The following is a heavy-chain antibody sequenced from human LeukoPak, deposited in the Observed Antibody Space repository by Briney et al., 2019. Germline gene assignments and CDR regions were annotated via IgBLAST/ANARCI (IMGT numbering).Heavy chain of an antibody. Sequence: SETLSLTCTVSGGSISSYYWSWIRQPPGKGLEWIGYIYTSGSTYYNPSLKSRVTVSVDTSKNQFSLKLSSVTAADTAVYYCARNLYYDILTGRIDYWGQGTLVTVSS. J-gene: IGHJ4*02. CDR3: ARNLYYDILTGRIDY. CDR1: GGSISSYY. V-gene: IGHV4-4*08. D-gene: IGHD3-9*01. CDR2: IYTSGST.